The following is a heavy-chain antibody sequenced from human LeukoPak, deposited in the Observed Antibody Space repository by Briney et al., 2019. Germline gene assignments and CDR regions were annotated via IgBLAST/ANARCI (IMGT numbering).Heavy chain of an antibody. CDR1: GGSISSYH. CDR2: IYYSGST. V-gene: IGHV4-59*01. J-gene: IGHJ4*02. Sequence: SETLSLTCTVSGGSISSYHWSWIRQPPGKGLEWIGYIYYSGSTNYNPSLKSRVTISVDTSKNQFSLKLSSVTAADTAVYYCARDGGSSGLDYWGQGTLVTVSS. CDR3: ARDGGSSGLDY. D-gene: IGHD6-19*01.